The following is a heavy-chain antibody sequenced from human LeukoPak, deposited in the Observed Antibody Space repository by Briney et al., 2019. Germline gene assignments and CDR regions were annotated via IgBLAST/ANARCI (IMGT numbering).Heavy chain of an antibody. V-gene: IGHV4-59*01. CDR1: DDSITMYY. CDR2: VDHTGST. J-gene: IGHJ6*03. D-gene: IGHD4-11*01. CDR3: ARGRVSSSTWYSTYYYFFYMDF. Sequence: PSETLSLTCTVSDDSITMYYWTWIRQPPGKGLEWIGYVDHTGSTKFNPSLNGRVSISRDTSNNFFSLRLRSVTAADTAAYFCARGRVSSSTWYSTYYYFFYMDFWGKGTTVTVSS.